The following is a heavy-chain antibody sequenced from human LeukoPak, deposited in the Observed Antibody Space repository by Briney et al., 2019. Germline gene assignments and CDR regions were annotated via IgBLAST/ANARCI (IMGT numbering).Heavy chain of an antibody. CDR3: ARTWARSGWYYEYYYGMDV. J-gene: IGHJ6*02. CDR1: GYTFTGYY. CDR2: MNPNSGNT. Sequence: GASVKVSCKASGYTFTGYYMHWVRQATGQGLEWMGWMNPNSGNTGYAQKFQGRVTMTRNTSISTAYMELSSLRSEDTAVYYCARTWARSGWYYEYYYGMDVWGQGTTVTVSS. V-gene: IGHV1-8*02. D-gene: IGHD6-19*01.